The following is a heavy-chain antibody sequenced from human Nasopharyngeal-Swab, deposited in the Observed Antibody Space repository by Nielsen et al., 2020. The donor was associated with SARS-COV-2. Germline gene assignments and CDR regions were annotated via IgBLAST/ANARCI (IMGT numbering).Heavy chain of an antibody. V-gene: IGHV3-48*03. CDR3: AKPSGSGSRPAWYYFDY. CDR2: ISSSGSTI. J-gene: IGHJ4*02. Sequence: GESLKISCAASGFTFSSYEMNWVRQAPGKGLEWVSYISSSGSTIYYADSVKGRSTISRDNAKNSLYLQMNSLRAEDTALYYCAKPSGSGSRPAWYYFDYWGQGTLVTVSS. CDR1: GFTFSSYE. D-gene: IGHD2-8*01.